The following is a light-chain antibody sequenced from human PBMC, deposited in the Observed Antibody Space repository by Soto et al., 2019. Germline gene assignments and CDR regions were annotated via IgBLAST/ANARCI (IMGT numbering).Light chain of an antibody. J-gene: IGKJ4*01. Sequence: EIGMTQSPATLSVSPGERATGSGRSSQSVSNNYLAWYQQKPGQAPRLLIYGASSRATGIPDRFSRTGSGTGFNLTTGRLETEDLAVYECQQSGSSPLTVGGGTQLEIK. CDR3: QQSGSSPLT. CDR2: GAS. V-gene: IGKV3-20*01. CDR1: QSVSNNY.